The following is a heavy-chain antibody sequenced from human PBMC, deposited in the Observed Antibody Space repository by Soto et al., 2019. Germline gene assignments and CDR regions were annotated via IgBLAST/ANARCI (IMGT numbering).Heavy chain of an antibody. V-gene: IGHV1-69*13. CDR3: ARSRAAAPPRVGMDG. CDR2: IIPFFHAP. D-gene: IGHD6-13*01. Sequence: VLDSCVASWDTFSINASSWGRAAPGQGLEWMGGIIPFFHAPNYAQKFQGRVTITADESTSIVFMEMSSLRFEDTAVYYCARSRAAAPPRVGMDGGGQGNRVLVS. CDR1: WDTFSINA. J-gene: IGHJ6*02.